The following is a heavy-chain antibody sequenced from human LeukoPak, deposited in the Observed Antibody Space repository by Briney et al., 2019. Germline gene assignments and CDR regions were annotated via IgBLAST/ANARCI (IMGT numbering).Heavy chain of an antibody. Sequence: GRSLRLSCAASGFSFSSFSMNWVRQAPGKGLEWVSYISGGSSFTYYVDSVKGRFTISRDNAKNSLYLQMNSLRAEDTAVYYCARDLGYSSGPNYLGQGTRVTVSS. CDR1: GFSFSSFS. V-gene: IGHV3-21*01. D-gene: IGHD6-19*01. CDR2: ISGGSSFT. J-gene: IGHJ4*02. CDR3: ARDLGYSSGPNY.